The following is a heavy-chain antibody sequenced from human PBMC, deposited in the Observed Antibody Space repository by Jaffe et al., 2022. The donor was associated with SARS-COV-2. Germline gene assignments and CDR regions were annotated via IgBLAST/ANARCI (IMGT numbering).Heavy chain of an antibody. CDR3: AKDAYLGVATDLYYYYYGMDV. Sequence: QVQLVESGGGVVQPGRSLRLSCAASGFTFSSYGMHWVRQAPGKGLEWVAVISYDGSDKYYADSVKGRFTISRDNSKNTLYLQMNSLRAEDTAVYYCAKDAYLGVATDLYYYYYGMDVWGQGTTVTVSS. CDR1: GFTFSSYG. D-gene: IGHD5-12*01. J-gene: IGHJ6*02. CDR2: ISYDGSDK. V-gene: IGHV3-30*18.